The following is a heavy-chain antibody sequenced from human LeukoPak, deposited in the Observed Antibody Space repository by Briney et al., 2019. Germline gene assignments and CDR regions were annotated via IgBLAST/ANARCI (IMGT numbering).Heavy chain of an antibody. CDR3: ARGEMATIHDY. V-gene: IGHV4-59*01. CDR1: GGSISSYY. CDR2: IYYSGST. D-gene: IGHD5-24*01. J-gene: IGHJ4*02. Sequence: SETLSLTCTVSGGSISSYYWSWIRQPPGKGLEWIGYIYYSGSTNYNPSLKSRVTISVDTSKNQFSLKLSSVTAVDTAVYYCARGEMATIHDYWGQGTLVTVSS.